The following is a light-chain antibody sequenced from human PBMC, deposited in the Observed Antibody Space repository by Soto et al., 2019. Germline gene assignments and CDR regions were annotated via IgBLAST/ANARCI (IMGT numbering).Light chain of an antibody. V-gene: IGLV2-14*01. CDR3: SCLSTTSTPIV. CDR2: EVN. CDR1: SSDIGLYNY. J-gene: IGLJ1*01. Sequence: QSALSQPASMSGSPGQSITIPCTGASSDIGLYNYVSWYQHHPGKVPKLLISEVNIRPSGLSDRFSASKAGNTASLTISGLQPEDEAYYYCSCLSTTSTPIVFGTGTKVTVL.